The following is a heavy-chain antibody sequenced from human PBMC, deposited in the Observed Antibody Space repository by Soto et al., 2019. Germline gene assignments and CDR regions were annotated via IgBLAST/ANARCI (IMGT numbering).Heavy chain of an antibody. CDR3: ARGDRGAFDL. CDR1: GFTFSYYW. V-gene: IGHV3-74*01. J-gene: IGHJ3*01. Sequence: EVQLVESGGGLVRPGGSLSLSYAASGFTFSYYWMHWVRQAPGKGLVWVSRIHSDGSSTTYADFVKGRFIISRDNARNTVDLQMNSVRVEDTAVYYCARGDRGAFDLWGQGTVVTVSS. D-gene: IGHD1-26*01. CDR2: IHSDGSST.